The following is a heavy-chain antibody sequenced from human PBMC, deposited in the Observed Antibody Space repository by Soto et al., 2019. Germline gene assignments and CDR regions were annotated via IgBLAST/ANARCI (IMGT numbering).Heavy chain of an antibody. CDR2: IWYDGSNK. Sequence: GGSLRLSCAASGFTFSSYGMHWVRQAPGKGLEWVAVIWYDGSNKYYADSVKGRFTISRDNSKNTLYLQMNSLRAEDTAVYYCARGWYGYYSYGMDVWRQGPTVTVSS. CDR1: GFTFSSYG. V-gene: IGHV3-33*01. D-gene: IGHD6-13*01. J-gene: IGHJ6*02. CDR3: ARGWYGYYSYGMDV.